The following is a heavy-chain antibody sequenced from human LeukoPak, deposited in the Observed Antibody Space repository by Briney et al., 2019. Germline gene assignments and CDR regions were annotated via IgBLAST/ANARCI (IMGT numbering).Heavy chain of an antibody. CDR3: AKDNPEYSSSSVGAY. Sequence: GGSLRLPCAASGFTFSSYAMSWVRQAPGKGLEWVSAISGSGGSTYYADSVKGRFTISRDNSKNTLYLQMNSLRAEDTAVYYCAKDNPEYSSSSVGAYWGQGTLVTVSS. CDR1: GFTFSSYA. CDR2: ISGSGGST. V-gene: IGHV3-23*01. D-gene: IGHD6-6*01. J-gene: IGHJ4*02.